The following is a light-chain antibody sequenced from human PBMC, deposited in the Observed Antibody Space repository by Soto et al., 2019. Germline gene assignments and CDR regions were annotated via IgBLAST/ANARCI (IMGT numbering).Light chain of an antibody. CDR2: EVS. Sequence: QSALTQPASVSGSPGQSITISCTGTSSDVGGYNSVSWYQQHPGKAPKLMIYEVSNRPSGVSDRFSGSKSGNTASLTISGVQAEDEAYYYCAAWDDSLSAYVFGTGTKLTVL. CDR1: SSDVGGYNS. CDR3: AAWDDSLSAYV. J-gene: IGLJ1*01. V-gene: IGLV2-14*01.